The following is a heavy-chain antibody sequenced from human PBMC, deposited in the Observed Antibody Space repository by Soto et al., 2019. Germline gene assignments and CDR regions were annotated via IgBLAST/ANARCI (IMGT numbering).Heavy chain of an antibody. CDR1: GGTFSTYT. D-gene: IGHD3-16*01. J-gene: IGHJ3*01. CDR3: ARRLDDLADDGFDV. CDR2: IIPLFGTT. V-gene: IGHV1-69*18. Sequence: QVHLVQSGAEVRKPGSSVKVSCKTSGGTFSTYTIYWVRQAPGQGLEWMGRIIPLFGTTRYAQNFQDRVTIPDEESTSTPYMELSSLRAEDTALYYCARRLDDLADDGFDVWGEGPAVTVSA.